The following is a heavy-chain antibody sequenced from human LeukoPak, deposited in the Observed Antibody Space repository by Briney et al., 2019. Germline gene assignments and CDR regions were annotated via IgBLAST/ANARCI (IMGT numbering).Heavy chain of an antibody. J-gene: IGHJ4*02. CDR2: ISSSGGTI. CDR3: ASGYYDFWSGYTYYFDY. D-gene: IGHD3-3*01. Sequence: GGSLRLSCAASGFTFSDYYMSWIRQAPGNGLEWVSDISSSGGTIDYADSVKVRFTISRYNAKNALYLQKHSLRGEETAVSYCASGYYDFWSGYTYYFDYWGQGTLVTVSS. V-gene: IGHV3-11*04. CDR1: GFTFSDYY.